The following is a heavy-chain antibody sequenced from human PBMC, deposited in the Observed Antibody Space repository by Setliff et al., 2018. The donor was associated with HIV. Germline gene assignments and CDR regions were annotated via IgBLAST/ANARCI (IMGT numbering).Heavy chain of an antibody. D-gene: IGHD2-21*02. Sequence: ASVKVSCKASGYSFTSYAMNWVRQAPGQGLEWMGWINANTGNPTYAQGFTGRFAFSLDTSVSTAYLQISSLKAEDTAVYYCARDSVVVTAIAFLDAFDIWGQGTMVTVSS. CDR2: INANTGNP. V-gene: IGHV7-4-1*02. J-gene: IGHJ3*02. CDR3: ARDSVVVTAIAFLDAFDI. CDR1: GYSFTSYA.